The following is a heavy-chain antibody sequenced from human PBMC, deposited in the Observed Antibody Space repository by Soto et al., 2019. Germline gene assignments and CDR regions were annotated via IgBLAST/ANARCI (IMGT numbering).Heavy chain of an antibody. D-gene: IGHD3-3*01. Sequence: SETLSLTCTVSGGSISSSSYYWGWIRQPPGKGLEWIGSIYYSGSTYYNPSLKSRVTISVDTSKNQFSLKLSSVTAADTAVYYCAREVYYDFWSGSNYYYGMDVWGQGTTVTVSS. V-gene: IGHV4-39*02. CDR3: AREVYYDFWSGSNYYYGMDV. CDR1: GGSISSSSYY. CDR2: IYYSGST. J-gene: IGHJ6*02.